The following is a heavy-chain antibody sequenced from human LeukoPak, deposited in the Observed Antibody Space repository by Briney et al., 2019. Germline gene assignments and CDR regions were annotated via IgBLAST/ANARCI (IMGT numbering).Heavy chain of an antibody. V-gene: IGHV5-51*01. J-gene: IGHJ6*02. CDR1: GYSFTSYW. CDR2: IYPGDSDT. D-gene: IGHD3-9*01. Sequence: GESLKISCKGSGYSFTSYWIGWVRQMPGKGLEWMGIIYPGDSDTRYSPSFQGQVTISADKSISTAYLQWSSLKASDTAMYYCARSYYDILTGSINYYYYYGMDVWGQGTTVTVSS. CDR3: ARSYYDILTGSINYYYYYGMDV.